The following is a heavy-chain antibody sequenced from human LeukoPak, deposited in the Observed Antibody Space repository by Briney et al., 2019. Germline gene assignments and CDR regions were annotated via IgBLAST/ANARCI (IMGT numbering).Heavy chain of an antibody. D-gene: IGHD1-26*01. CDR2: INPSSGGT. Sequence: ASVKVSCKASGYSFTDYLMHWVRQPPGQGLEWIGRINPSSGGTNYGQKFQGRVTMTRDTSITTAYMEVSRLTSDDTAVYYCARQGIGAVDYWGQGTLVTVSS. J-gene: IGHJ4*02. CDR1: GYSFTDYL. V-gene: IGHV1-2*06. CDR3: ARQGIGAVDY.